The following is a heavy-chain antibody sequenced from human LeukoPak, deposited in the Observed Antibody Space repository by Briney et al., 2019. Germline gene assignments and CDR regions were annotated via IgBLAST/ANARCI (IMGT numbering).Heavy chain of an antibody. CDR1: GFTFSSYG. Sequence: PGRSLRLSCAASGFTFSSYGMHWVRQAPGKGLEWVAVISYDGSNKYYADSVKGRFTISRDNSKNTLYLQMNNLRAEDTAVYYCAKRLGFDWLPYYYYYGMDVWGQGTTVTVSS. CDR3: AKRLGFDWLPYYYYYGMDV. D-gene: IGHD3-9*01. V-gene: IGHV3-30*18. CDR2: ISYDGSNK. J-gene: IGHJ6*02.